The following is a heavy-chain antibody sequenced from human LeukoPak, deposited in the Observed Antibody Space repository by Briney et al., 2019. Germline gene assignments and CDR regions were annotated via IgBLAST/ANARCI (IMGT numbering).Heavy chain of an antibody. J-gene: IGHJ4*02. D-gene: IGHD3-3*01. Sequence: GGSLRLSCAASGFTFSDYYMSWIRQAPGKGLEWVSYISSSGSTIYYADSVKGRFTISRDNAKNSLYLQMNSLRAEDTAVYCCATMSAGPIPADYWGQGTLVTVSS. CDR3: ATMSAGPIPADY. V-gene: IGHV3-11*04. CDR1: GFTFSDYY. CDR2: ISSSGSTI.